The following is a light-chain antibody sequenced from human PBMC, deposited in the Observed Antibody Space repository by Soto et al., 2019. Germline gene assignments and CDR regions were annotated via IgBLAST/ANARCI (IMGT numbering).Light chain of an antibody. CDR2: GIS. CDR1: QSINNN. CDR3: QQYSQWPIT. V-gene: IGKV3-15*01. Sequence: EIALTQSPATLSVSPGERATLSCRASQSINNNYLAWYQQKPGQAPRLLIYGISTRAAGVPARFSGSGSGTEFTLSISSLQSEDFAVYYCQQYSQWPITFGQGTRLEI. J-gene: IGKJ5*01.